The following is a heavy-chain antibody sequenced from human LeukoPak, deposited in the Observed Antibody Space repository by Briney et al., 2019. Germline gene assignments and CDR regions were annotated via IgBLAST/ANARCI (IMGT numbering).Heavy chain of an antibody. CDR3: ARGPNYYGSGVDY. D-gene: IGHD3-10*01. CDR2: ISSSSSYI. CDR1: GFNFSSYS. V-gene: IGHV3-21*01. Sequence: GGSLRLSCAASGFNFSSYSMNWVRQAPGKGLEWVSSISSSSSYIYYADSVKGRFTISRDNAKNSLYLQMNSLRAEDTAVYYCARGPNYYGSGVDYWGQGTLVTVSS. J-gene: IGHJ4*02.